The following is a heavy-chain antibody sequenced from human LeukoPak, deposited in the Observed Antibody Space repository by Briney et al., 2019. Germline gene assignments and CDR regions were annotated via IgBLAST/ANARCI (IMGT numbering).Heavy chain of an antibody. CDR3: ARMTTVTTGWFDP. V-gene: IGHV4-34*01. CDR2: INHSGST. J-gene: IGHJ5*02. Sequence: SETLSLTCAVYGGSFSGYYWSWIRQPPGEGLEWIGEINHSGSTNYNPSLKSRVTISVDTSKNQFSLKLSSVTAADTAVHYCARMTTVTTGWFDPWGQGTLVTVSS. CDR1: GGSFSGYY. D-gene: IGHD4-17*01.